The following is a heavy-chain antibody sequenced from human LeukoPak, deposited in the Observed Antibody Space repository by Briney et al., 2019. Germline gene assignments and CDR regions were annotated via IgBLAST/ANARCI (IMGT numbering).Heavy chain of an antibody. Sequence: GGSLRLSCAASGFTFSSSAMSWVRQAPGKGLEWVGFIRSRAYGGTTEYAASVKGRFSISREDSKSTAYLQMSSLKTEDTALYYCSRESGGRLDYYDSGCYVTAFDIWGQGTMVTVSS. V-gene: IGHV3-49*04. CDR3: SRESGGRLDYYDSGCYVTAFDI. J-gene: IGHJ3*02. CDR1: GFTFSSSA. D-gene: IGHD3-22*01. CDR2: IRSRAYGGTT.